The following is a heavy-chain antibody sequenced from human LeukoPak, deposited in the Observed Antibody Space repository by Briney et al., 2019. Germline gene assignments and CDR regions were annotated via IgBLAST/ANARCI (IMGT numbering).Heavy chain of an antibody. V-gene: IGHV4-34*01. D-gene: IGHD3-3*01. J-gene: IGHJ4*02. CDR2: INHSGST. CDR3: ARVWDYDFWSGYYTFDY. CDR1: GGSFSGYY. Sequence: PSETLSLTCAVYGGSFSGYYWSWIRQAPGKGLEWIGEINHSGSTNYNPSLKSRVTISVDTSKNQFSLKLSSVTAADTAVYYCARVWDYDFWSGYYTFDYWGQGTLVTVSS.